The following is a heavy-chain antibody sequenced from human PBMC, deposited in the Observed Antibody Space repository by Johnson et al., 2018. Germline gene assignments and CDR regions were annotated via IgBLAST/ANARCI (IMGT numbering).Heavy chain of an antibody. CDR2: IKEDGREK. CDR1: GFTFSTYW. V-gene: IGHV3-7*01. J-gene: IGHJ6*02. CDR3: ARDVYYSGSGTAYYGMDV. D-gene: IGHD3-10*01. Sequence: VQLVQAGGGLVQPGGSRRLSCAASGFTFSTYWMTWLRQAPGKGLEWVANIKEDGREKSYVDSVKGRFTIARDNAKNSLYLQLNSLRAEDTAVYYCARDVYYSGSGTAYYGMDVWGQGTTVTVSS.